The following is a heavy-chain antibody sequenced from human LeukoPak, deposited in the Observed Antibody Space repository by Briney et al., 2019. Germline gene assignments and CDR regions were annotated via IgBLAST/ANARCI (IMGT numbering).Heavy chain of an antibody. V-gene: IGHV3-23*01. CDR1: GFTFSNYA. CDR3: AKWGDYDVLTGYYVSDY. J-gene: IGHJ4*02. D-gene: IGHD3-9*01. Sequence: GASLRLSCAATGFTFSNYAMSWVRQAPGKGLEWVSAITGSGGNTYYADSVKGRFTISRDNSKNTVFLQMNSLRAEDTAVYYCAKWGDYDVLTGYYVSDYWGQGTLVTVSS. CDR2: ITGSGGNT.